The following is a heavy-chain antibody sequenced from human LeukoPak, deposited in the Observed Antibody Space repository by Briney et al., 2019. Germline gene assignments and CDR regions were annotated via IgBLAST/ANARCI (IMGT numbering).Heavy chain of an antibody. D-gene: IGHD2-2*01. Sequence: GGSLRLSCVASGFSLSRFGMHWVRQAPGKGLEWVAVISYDGSNKYYADSVKGRFTISRDNSKNTLYLQMNSLRAEDTAVYYCARLRCSSTSCYYYFDYWGQGTLVTVSS. V-gene: IGHV3-30*19. J-gene: IGHJ4*02. CDR1: GFSLSRFG. CDR3: ARLRCSSTSCYYYFDY. CDR2: ISYDGSNK.